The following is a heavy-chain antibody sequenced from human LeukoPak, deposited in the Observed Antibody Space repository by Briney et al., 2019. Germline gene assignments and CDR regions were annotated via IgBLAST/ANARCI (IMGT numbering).Heavy chain of an antibody. CDR2: IYTSGST. V-gene: IGHV4-4*07. CDR1: GGSFSGYY. J-gene: IGHJ5*02. D-gene: IGHD3-3*01. Sequence: SETLSLTCAVYGGSFSGYYWSWIRQPAGKGLEWIGRIYTSGSTNYNPSLKSRVTMSVDTSKNQFSLKLSSVTAADTAVYYCARDRNSIFGVVSIYWFDPWGQGTLVTVSS. CDR3: ARDRNSIFGVVSIYWFDP.